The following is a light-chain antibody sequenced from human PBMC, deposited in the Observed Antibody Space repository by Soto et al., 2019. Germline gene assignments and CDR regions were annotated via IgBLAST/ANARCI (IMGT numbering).Light chain of an antibody. Sequence: QLVLTQSPSASASLGASVKLTCTLSSGHSSYAIAWHQQQPEKGPRYLMKLNSDGSHSKGDGIPDHFSGSSSGAERYLTISSLQSEDEADYYCQTWGSGIKVFGTGTKVTVL. J-gene: IGLJ1*01. CDR2: LNSDGSH. CDR1: SGHSSYA. V-gene: IGLV4-69*01. CDR3: QTWGSGIKV.